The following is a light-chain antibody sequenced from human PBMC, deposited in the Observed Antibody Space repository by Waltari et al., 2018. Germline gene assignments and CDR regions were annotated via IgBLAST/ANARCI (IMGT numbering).Light chain of an antibody. J-gene: IGKJ2*03. CDR3: QQSYSTSYS. V-gene: IGKV1-39*01. CDR1: QSIGNY. CDR2: AAS. Sequence: IRMTQAPSSLSASAGDRVTITCRASQSIGNYLNWYQHKPGKAPNLLIYAASTLQSGVPSRFSGSGSGADFTLTITSLQPEDFATYYCQQSYSTSYSFGPGTHLEIK.